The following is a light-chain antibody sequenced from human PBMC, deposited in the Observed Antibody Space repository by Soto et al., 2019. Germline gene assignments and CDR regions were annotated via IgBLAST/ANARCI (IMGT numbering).Light chain of an antibody. CDR1: QTGSYSY. V-gene: IGKV3-20*01. J-gene: IGKJ5*01. CDR3: QQYGSSPPGT. Sequence: IVLTQSPGTLSLSPGETATLSCRASQTGSYSYLAWYQHKPGQAPRLLIYGASSRATGIPDRFSGSGSGTDFTLTISRLEPEDFAVYYCQQYGSSPPGTFGQGTRLEIK. CDR2: GAS.